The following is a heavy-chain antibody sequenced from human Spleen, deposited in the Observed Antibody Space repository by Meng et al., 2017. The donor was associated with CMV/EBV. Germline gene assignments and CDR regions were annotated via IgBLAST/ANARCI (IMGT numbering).Heavy chain of an antibody. Sequence: GGSLRLSCAASGFTFSGFWMTWVRQAPGKGLEWVANIKDNGAEKYYVVSVKGRFTISRDNARNSLYLQMNRLRAEDTGMYYCARGPSPAGLNDYYAMDVRGQGTTVTVS. CDR2: IKDNGAEK. CDR1: GFTFSGFW. CDR3: ARGPSPAGLNDYYAMDV. V-gene: IGHV3-7*03. J-gene: IGHJ6*02. D-gene: IGHD2-2*01.